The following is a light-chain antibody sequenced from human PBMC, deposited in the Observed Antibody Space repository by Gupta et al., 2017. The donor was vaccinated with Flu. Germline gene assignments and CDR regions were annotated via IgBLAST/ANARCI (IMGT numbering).Light chain of an antibody. J-gene: IGKJ4*01. V-gene: IGKV1-5*03. CDR1: RIISVW. CDR3: QQYSNYPLT. Sequence: SVTITCRASRIISVWLAWYQQKPGKSPHVLIYKTYSLQSGVPPRFSGSGSGTEFTLTISSLQPDDFATYCCQQYSNYPLTFGGGTKVDIK. CDR2: KTY.